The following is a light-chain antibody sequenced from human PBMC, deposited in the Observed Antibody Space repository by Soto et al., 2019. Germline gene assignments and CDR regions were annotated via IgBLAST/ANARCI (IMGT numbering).Light chain of an antibody. J-gene: IGKJ3*01. Sequence: EIVMTQSPATLSVSPGERASLSCRASQSVGSKLAWYQHKPGQAPRLLIYDASTRATGFPARFSGSGSGTEFTLTISSLQPEDFAVYYCQQYNNWPPFTFGPGTMVEIK. CDR2: DAS. CDR3: QQYNNWPPFT. V-gene: IGKV3-15*01. CDR1: QSVGSK.